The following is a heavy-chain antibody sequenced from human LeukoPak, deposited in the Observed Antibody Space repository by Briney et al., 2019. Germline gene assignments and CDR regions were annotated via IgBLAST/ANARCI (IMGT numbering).Heavy chain of an antibody. CDR3: ARGSLPYYYYYMDV. CDR2: IYHSGST. V-gene: IGHV4-39*07. CDR1: GGSISSSSYY. J-gene: IGHJ6*03. Sequence: SETLSLTCTVSGGSISSSSYYWGWIRQPPGKGLEWIGSIYHSGSTYYNPSLKSRVTISVDTSKDQFSLKLSSVTAADTAVYYCARGSLPYYYYYMDVWGKGTTVTVSS.